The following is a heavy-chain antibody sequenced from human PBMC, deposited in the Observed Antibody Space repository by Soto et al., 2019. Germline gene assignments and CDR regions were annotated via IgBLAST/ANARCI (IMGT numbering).Heavy chain of an antibody. J-gene: IGHJ3*02. CDR2: IWYDGSNK. CDR1: GFTFSSYG. D-gene: IGHD2-15*01. Sequence: QVQLVESGGGVVQPGRSLRLSCAVSGFTFSSYGMHWVRQAPGKGLEWVAVIWYDGSNKYYADSVKGRFTISRDNSKNTLYLQMNSLRAEDTAVYYCARSLGYCSGGSCYIDAFDIWGQGTMVTVSS. V-gene: IGHV3-33*01. CDR3: ARSLGYCSGGSCYIDAFDI.